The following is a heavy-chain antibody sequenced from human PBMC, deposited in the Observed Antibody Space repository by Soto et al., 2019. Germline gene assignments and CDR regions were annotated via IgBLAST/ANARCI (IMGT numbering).Heavy chain of an antibody. CDR3: PRTSYPIRNANWFDP. CDR2: ISSSSSYI. V-gene: IGHV3-21*01. J-gene: IGHJ5*02. CDR1: GFTFSSYS. Sequence: PGGSLRLSCAASGFTFSSYSMNWVRQAPGKGLEWVSSISSSSSYIYYADSVKGRFTISRDNAKNSLYLQMNSLRAEDTAVYYCPRTSYPIRNANWFDPWGQGTLVTVSS.